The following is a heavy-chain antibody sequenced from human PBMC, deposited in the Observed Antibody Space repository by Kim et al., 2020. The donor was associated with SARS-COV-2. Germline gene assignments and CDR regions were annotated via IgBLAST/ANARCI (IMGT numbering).Heavy chain of an antibody. V-gene: IGHV3-73*01. CDR1: GFTFSGSA. CDR3: SSGGVEPIVFAFDI. D-gene: IGHD2-15*01. Sequence: GGSLRLSCAASGFTFSGSAMHWVRQASGKGLEWVGRISSQAKNYATQYDASVKGRFTISRDDSKNTAYLQMSSLKTEDTAVYYCSSGGVEPIVFAFDIWG. J-gene: IGHJ3*02. CDR2: ISSQAKNYAT.